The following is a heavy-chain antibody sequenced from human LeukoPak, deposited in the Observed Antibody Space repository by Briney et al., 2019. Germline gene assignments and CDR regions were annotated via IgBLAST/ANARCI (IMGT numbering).Heavy chain of an antibody. CDR3: AKDPTYYDILEISWVATTLFDY. V-gene: IGHV3-23*01. J-gene: IGHJ4*02. Sequence: GGSLRLSCAASGFTFSSYAMSWVRQAPGKGLEWVSAISGSGGSTYYADSVKGRFTISRDNSKNTLYLQMNSLRAEDTAVYYCAKDPTYYDILEISWVATTLFDYWGQGTLVTVSS. CDR2: ISGSGGST. CDR1: GFTFSSYA. D-gene: IGHD3-9*01.